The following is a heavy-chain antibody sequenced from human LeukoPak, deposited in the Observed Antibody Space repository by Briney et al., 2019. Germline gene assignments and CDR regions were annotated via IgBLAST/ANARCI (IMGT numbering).Heavy chain of an antibody. CDR3: ARGELSTFDY. CDR2: MYIGGST. V-gene: IGHV3-53*01. D-gene: IGHD3-16*02. J-gene: IGHJ4*02. CDR1: GFTVSSNY. Sequence: PGGSLRLSCASSGFTVSSNYMTWVRQAPGKGLEWVSVMYIGGSTYYADSVKGRFTISRDNSKNTLYLQMNSLKVEDTAVYYCARGELSTFDYWGQGTLVTVSS.